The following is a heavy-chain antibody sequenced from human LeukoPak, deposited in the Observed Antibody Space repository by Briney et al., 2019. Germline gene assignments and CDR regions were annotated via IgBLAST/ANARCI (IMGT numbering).Heavy chain of an antibody. D-gene: IGHD3-22*01. J-gene: IGHJ4*02. CDR2: IRSKAYGGTT. CDR1: GFTFGDYA. Sequence: GGSLRLSCTASGFTFGDYAMSWVRQAPGKGLEWVGFIRSKAYGGTTEYAASVKGRFPISRDDSKSIGYLQMNSLKTEDTAVYYCTRDREGYYYDSSGLGYWGQGTLVTVSS. CDR3: TRDREGYYYDSSGLGY. V-gene: IGHV3-49*04.